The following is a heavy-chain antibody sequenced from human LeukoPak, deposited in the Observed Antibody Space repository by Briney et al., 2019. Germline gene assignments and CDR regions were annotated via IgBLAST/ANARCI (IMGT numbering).Heavy chain of an antibody. J-gene: IGHJ4*02. D-gene: IGHD6-13*01. CDR3: ARDRAAALLDY. CDR1: GYTFTSYY. Sequence: ASVKVSCKASGYTFTSYYMHWVRQAPGQGLEWMGVINPSGGSTSYAQKFQGRVTMTRDTSTSTVYMELSSLRSEDTAVYYCARDRAAALLDYWGQGTLVTVSS. V-gene: IGHV1-46*01. CDR2: INPSGGST.